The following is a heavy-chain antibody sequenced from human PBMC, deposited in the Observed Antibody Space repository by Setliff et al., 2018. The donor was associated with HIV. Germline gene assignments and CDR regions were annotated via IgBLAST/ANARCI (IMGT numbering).Heavy chain of an antibody. CDR2: INAGNGNT. Sequence: ASVKVSCKASGYTFTSYAIHWVRQAPGQRLEWMGWINAGNGNTKYSQEFQGRVTITRDTSASTAYMELSSLISEDTAEYYCARGATYYKFWTAPPPFDYWGQGTPVTVSS. V-gene: IGHV1-3*03. J-gene: IGHJ4*02. D-gene: IGHD3-3*01. CDR3: ARGATYYKFWTAPPPFDY. CDR1: GYTFTSYA.